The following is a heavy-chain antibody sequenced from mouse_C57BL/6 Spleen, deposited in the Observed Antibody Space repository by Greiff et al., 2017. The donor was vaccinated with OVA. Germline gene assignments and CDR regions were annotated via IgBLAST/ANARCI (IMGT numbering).Heavy chain of an antibody. CDR2: IWGDGST. CDR3: AKPGNGSSWFAY. Sequence: VHLVESGPGLVAPSPSLSITCPFSGFSFTSYGVSWVRQPPGKGLEWLGVIWGDGSTNYHSALISRLSIRKDKSKSQDFLKLNRLQTDDTATYYCAKPGNGSSWFAYWGQGTLVTVSA. J-gene: IGHJ3*01. D-gene: IGHD1-1*01. V-gene: IGHV2-3*01. CDR1: GFSFTSYG.